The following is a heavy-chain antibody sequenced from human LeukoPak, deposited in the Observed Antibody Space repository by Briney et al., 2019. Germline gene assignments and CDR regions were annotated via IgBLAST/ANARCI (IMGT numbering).Heavy chain of an antibody. CDR1: GFTFTTYW. J-gene: IGHJ4*02. V-gene: IGHV3-23*01. CDR2: ISGDGVTT. D-gene: IGHD3-10*01. CDR3: AKEGRLAPPVY. Sequence: GGSLRLSCAASGFAASGFTFTTYWMSWVRQAPGKGLEWVSAISGDGVTTHYADSVKGRFTISRDNSKNTLYLQVNSLRAEDTAVFYCAKEGRLAPPVYWGQGTLLTVSS.